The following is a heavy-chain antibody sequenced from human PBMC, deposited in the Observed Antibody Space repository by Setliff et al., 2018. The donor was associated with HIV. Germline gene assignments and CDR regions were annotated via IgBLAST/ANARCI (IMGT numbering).Heavy chain of an antibody. V-gene: IGHV5-51*01. CDR2: LYFGDSDP. D-gene: IGHD2-15*01. J-gene: IGHJ4*02. Sequence: GESLKISCKTSGSNFATYWVGWVRQMPGKGLEWLGILYFGDSDPKYNPSFEGQVTISADKSIKTAFLQWSSLKTSDTAIYYCARGRGGYFGGGRYYNLPYFDSWGQGTLVTVSS. CDR1: GSNFATYW. CDR3: ARGRGGYFGGGRYYNLPYFDS.